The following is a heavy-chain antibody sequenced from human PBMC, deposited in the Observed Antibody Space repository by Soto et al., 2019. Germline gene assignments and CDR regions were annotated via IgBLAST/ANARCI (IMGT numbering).Heavy chain of an antibody. CDR2: VSPDGTST. CDR1: GFTFRGYW. D-gene: IGHD5-12*01. Sequence: PGGSLTLSCATSGFTFRGYWMHWVRQAPGKGLVWVSRVSPDGTSTSYGDSVKGRFTISRDNAKDTLYLQLNSLTAEDTAVYYCARGVANRYSYSDTCGQGTLVTVSS. J-gene: IGHJ5*02. V-gene: IGHV3-74*01. CDR3: ARGVANRYSYSDT.